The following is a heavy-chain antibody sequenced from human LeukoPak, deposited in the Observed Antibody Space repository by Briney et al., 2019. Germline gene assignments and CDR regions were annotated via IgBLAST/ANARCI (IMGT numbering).Heavy chain of an antibody. D-gene: IGHD1-26*01. CDR2: IYYSGST. CDR1: GGSISSSSYY. V-gene: IGHV4-39*01. CDR3: ARQSKGQVGATYGDY. J-gene: IGHJ4*02. Sequence: PSQTLSLTCTVSGGSISSSSYYWGWIRQPPGKGLEWIGSIYYSGSTYYNPSLKSRVTISVDTSKNQFSLKLSSVTAADTAVYYCARQSKGQVGATYGDYWGQGTLVTVSS.